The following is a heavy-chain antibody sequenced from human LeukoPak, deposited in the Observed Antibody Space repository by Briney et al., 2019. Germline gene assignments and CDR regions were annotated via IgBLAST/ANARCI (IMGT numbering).Heavy chain of an antibody. CDR1: GFTFSSYA. CDR3: ASGFWSGYMDY. Sequence: PGGSLRLSCAASGFTFSSYAMHWVRQAPGKGLEYVSAISSNEGSTYYANSVKGRFTISRDNSKNTLYLQMGSLRAEDMAVYYCASGFWSGYMDYWGQGTLVTVSS. D-gene: IGHD3-3*01. J-gene: IGHJ4*02. V-gene: IGHV3-64*01. CDR2: ISSNEGST.